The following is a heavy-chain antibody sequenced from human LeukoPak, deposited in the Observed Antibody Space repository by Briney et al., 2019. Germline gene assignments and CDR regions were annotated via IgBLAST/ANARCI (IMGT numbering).Heavy chain of an antibody. CDR1: GGSISSYY. CDR2: IYYSGST. V-gene: IGHV4-59*08. CDR3: ARHSGGRDSSGEYWYFDL. D-gene: IGHD3-22*01. Sequence: SETLSLTCTVSGGSISSYYWSWIRQPPGKGLEGIGYIYYSGSTNYNPSLKSRVTISVDTSKNQFSLTLRSVTAADTAVYYCARHSGGRDSSGEYWYFDLWGRGTLVTVSS. J-gene: IGHJ2*01.